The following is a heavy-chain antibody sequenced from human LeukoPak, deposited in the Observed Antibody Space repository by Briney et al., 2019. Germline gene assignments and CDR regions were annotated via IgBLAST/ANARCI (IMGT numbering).Heavy chain of an antibody. D-gene: IGHD2-2*02. V-gene: IGHV3-30-3*01. Sequence: GGSLRLACAASGFTFSSYAMHWVRQAPGKGLEWEAVISYDGSNKYYADSVKGRFTISRDNSKNTLYLQMNSLRAEDTAVYYCARVPPYCSSTSCYTGGVDSENAFDIWGQGTMVTVSS. CDR3: ARVPPYCSSTSCYTGGVDSENAFDI. CDR1: GFTFSSYA. J-gene: IGHJ3*02. CDR2: ISYDGSNK.